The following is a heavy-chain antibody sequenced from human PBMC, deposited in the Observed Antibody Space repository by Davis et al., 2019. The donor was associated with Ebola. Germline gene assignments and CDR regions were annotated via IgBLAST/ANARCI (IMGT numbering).Heavy chain of an antibody. CDR2: IWYDGSNK. CDR3: AGSYYDSSGYRI. J-gene: IGHJ3*02. V-gene: IGHV3-33*01. D-gene: IGHD3-22*01. Sequence: GGSLRLSCAASGFTFSNYGLHWVPQAPGKGVEGVGVIWYDGSNKYYADSVKGRFTISRDNSKNTLYLQMNSLRAEDTAVYYCAGSYYDSSGYRIWGQGTMVTVSS. CDR1: GFTFSNYG.